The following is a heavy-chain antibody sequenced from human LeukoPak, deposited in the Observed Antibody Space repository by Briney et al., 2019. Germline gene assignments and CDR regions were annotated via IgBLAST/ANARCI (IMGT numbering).Heavy chain of an antibody. CDR3: ARDHPVADWAPDI. CDR1: GGSISSYS. CDR2: IDYSGSS. V-gene: IGHV4-59*13. D-gene: IGHD3-9*01. J-gene: IGHJ3*02. Sequence: PSETLSLTCSVSGGSISSYSWTWIRQPPGKGLEWIGFIDYSGSSNYNPSLKSRVTISADPSTNHFSLNLNSVTAADAAVYFCARDHPVADWAPDIWGRGTMVAVSS.